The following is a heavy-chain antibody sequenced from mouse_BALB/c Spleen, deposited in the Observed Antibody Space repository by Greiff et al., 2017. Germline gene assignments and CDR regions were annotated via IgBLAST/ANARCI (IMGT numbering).Heavy chain of an antibody. Sequence: EVKVEESGGGLVKPGGSLKLSCAASGFTFSSYTMSWVRQTPEKRLEWVATISSGGSYTYYPDTVTGRFTISRDNAKNTLYLEMSSLRSEDTAMYYCARAGSAWFAYWGQGTLVTVSA. V-gene: IGHV5-9-4*01. CDR1: GFTFSSYT. D-gene: IGHD1-1*01. CDR2: ISSGGSYT. CDR3: ARAGSAWFAY. J-gene: IGHJ3*01.